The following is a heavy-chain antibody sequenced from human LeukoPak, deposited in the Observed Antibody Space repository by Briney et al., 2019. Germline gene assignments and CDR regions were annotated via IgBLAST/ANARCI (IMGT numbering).Heavy chain of an antibody. J-gene: IGHJ3*02. CDR3: VRRSEICKFDI. V-gene: IGHV3-9*01. CDR2: ICWDSGGT. CDR1: GFILDDSA. D-gene: IGHD5-24*01. Sequence: PGWSLSLSCVASGFILDDSAMHWVRQGVAMGLKAVSDICWDSGGTAYADAVKGRFTISRDNSKNSLYVQMNTLRVEDTGLYYCVRRSEICKFDIWGQGTLVTVSS.